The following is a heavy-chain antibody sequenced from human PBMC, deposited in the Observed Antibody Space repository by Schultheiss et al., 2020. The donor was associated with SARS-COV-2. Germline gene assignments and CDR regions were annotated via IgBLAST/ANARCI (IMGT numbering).Heavy chain of an antibody. D-gene: IGHD3-16*02. V-gene: IGHV3-21*04. CDR1: GFTFSSYS. J-gene: IGHJ3*01. CDR2: ISSSSSYI. Sequence: GGSLRLSCAASGFTFSSYSMNWVRQAPGKGLEWVSSISSSSSYIYYADSVKGRFTISRDNAKNSLYLQMSSLGDEDTAVYYCARDLVTDYVWGGYRSHGFDVWGQGTMVTVSS. CDR3: ARDLVTDYVWGGYRSHGFDV.